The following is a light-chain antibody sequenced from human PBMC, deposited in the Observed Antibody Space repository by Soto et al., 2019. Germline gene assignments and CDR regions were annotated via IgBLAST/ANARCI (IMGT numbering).Light chain of an antibody. J-gene: IGKJ5*01. CDR1: QSISSW. CDR2: DAS. CDR3: QQYISYPFT. V-gene: IGKV1-5*01. Sequence: DIQMTQSPSILSASVGDRVTITCRASQSISSWLAWYQQKPGKAPKLLIYDASSLESGVPSRFSGSGSGTEFTLTISSLQPDDFATYYCQQYISYPFTFGQGTRLEIK.